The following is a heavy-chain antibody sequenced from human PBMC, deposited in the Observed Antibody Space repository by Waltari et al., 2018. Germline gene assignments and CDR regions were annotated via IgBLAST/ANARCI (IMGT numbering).Heavy chain of an antibody. J-gene: IGHJ3*02. Sequence: EVQLLESGGGLVQPGGSLKLSCAASGFTFSSYAMSWVRQVPGKGLAWVSAISGSGGSTYYADSVKGRFTISRDNSKNTLYLQMNSLRAEDTAVYYCAKDGIVGALSSAFDIWGQGTMVTVSS. CDR1: GFTFSSYA. V-gene: IGHV3-23*01. CDR3: AKDGIVGALSSAFDI. CDR2: ISGSGGST. D-gene: IGHD1-26*01.